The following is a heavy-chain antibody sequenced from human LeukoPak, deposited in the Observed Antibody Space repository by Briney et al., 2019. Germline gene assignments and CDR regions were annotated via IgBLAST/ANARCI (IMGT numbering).Heavy chain of an antibody. CDR3: VRDLGGRSGH. D-gene: IGHD1-26*01. Sequence: GGSLRLSCAASGFTFSSNWMHWVRQAPGKGLVWVSRINEDGSTTNYADSVRGRSTIFRDNAKNTLYLQMNSLRAEDTAVYYCVRDLGGRSGHWGQGTLVTVSS. CDR1: GFTFSSNW. V-gene: IGHV3-74*01. CDR2: INEDGSTT. J-gene: IGHJ4*02.